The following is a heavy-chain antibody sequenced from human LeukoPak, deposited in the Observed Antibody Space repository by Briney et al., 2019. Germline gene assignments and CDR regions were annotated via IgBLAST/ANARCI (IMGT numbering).Heavy chain of an antibody. D-gene: IGHD6-13*01. Sequence: PSETLSLTCTVSGGSISSGGYYWTWIRQPPGKGLEWLGFLYNGGTTNYNPSLKSRVTISVDTSKNQFSLRLSSVTAADTAVYYCARVTTAWYVVGYWGQGTLVTVSS. CDR1: GGSISSGGYY. CDR3: ARVTTAWYVVGY. CDR2: LYNGGTT. V-gene: IGHV4-61*08. J-gene: IGHJ4*02.